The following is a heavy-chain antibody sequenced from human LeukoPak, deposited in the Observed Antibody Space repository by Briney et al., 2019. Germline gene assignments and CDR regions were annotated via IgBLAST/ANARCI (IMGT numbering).Heavy chain of an antibody. CDR2: IYHSGST. D-gene: IGHD5-12*01. CDR1: GGSISSSNW. CDR3: ARTRSRRGGYESGTFDI. J-gene: IGHJ3*02. Sequence: PSGTLSLTCAVSGGSISSSNWWSWVRQPPGKGLEWIGEIYHSGSTNYNPSLKSRVTISVDKSKNQFSLKLSSVTAADTAVYYCARTRSRRGGYESGTFDIWGQGTMVTVSS. V-gene: IGHV4-4*02.